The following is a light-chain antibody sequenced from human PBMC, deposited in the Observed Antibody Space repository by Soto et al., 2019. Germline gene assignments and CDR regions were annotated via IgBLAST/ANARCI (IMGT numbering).Light chain of an antibody. CDR1: QSVSSN. V-gene: IGKV3-15*01. Sequence: EIVMTQSPATLSVSPGQRATLSCRASQSVSSNLAWYQNKPGEAPRLLIYGASTRATGIPARSSGSGSGTEVTLSISGLRSEDVAVYYCQQAGTFGPGTKVDIK. CDR3: QQAGT. CDR2: GAS. J-gene: IGKJ3*01.